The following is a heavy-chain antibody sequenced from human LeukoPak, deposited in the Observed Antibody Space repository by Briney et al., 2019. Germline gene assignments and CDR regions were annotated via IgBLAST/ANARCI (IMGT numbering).Heavy chain of an antibody. Sequence: SGGSLRLSCAASGFTFDDYGMSWVRQAPGKGLEWVSGINWNGGSTGYADSVKGRFTISRDNAKNSLYLQMNSLRAEATALYYCARERYYDSSGYYREDYWGQGTLVTVSS. J-gene: IGHJ4*02. D-gene: IGHD3-22*01. CDR3: ARERYYDSSGYYREDY. CDR2: INWNGGST. V-gene: IGHV3-20*04. CDR1: GFTFDDYG.